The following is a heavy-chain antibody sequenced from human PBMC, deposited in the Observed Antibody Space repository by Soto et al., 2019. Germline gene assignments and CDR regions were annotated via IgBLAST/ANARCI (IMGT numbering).Heavy chain of an antibody. V-gene: IGHV4-31*03. CDR1: GGSISSGGYY. D-gene: IGHD2-2*01. Sequence: SETLSLTCTVSGGSISSGGYYWSWIRQHPGKGLEWIGYIYYSGSTYYNPSLKSRVTISVDTSKNQFSLKLSSVTAADTAVYYCARGAIGGSTSCFDYWGQGTLVTVSS. CDR3: ARGAIGGSTSCFDY. J-gene: IGHJ4*02. CDR2: IYYSGST.